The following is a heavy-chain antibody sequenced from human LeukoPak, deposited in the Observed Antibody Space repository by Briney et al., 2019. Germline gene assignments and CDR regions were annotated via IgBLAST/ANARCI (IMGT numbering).Heavy chain of an antibody. J-gene: IGHJ4*02. CDR3: ARAVLDDYVWGSYRERNSHYFDY. CDR1: GYTFTSYG. D-gene: IGHD3-16*02. CDR2: ISAYNGNT. V-gene: IGHV1-18*03. Sequence: ASVKVSCKASGYTFTSYGISWVRQAPGQGLEWMGWISAYNGNTNYAQKLQGRVTMTTDTSTSTAYMELRSLRSDDMAVYYCARAVLDDYVWGSYRERNSHYFDYWGQGTLVTVSS.